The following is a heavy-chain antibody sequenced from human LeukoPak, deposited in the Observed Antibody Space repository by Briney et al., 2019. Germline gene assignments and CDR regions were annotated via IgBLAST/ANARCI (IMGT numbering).Heavy chain of an antibody. J-gene: IGHJ6*03. D-gene: IGHD2-2*01. CDR1: GFTVSSNY. CDR3: ARVRPENYYYYMDV. CDR2: IYSGGST. Sequence: GGSLRLSCAASGFTVSSNYMSWVRQAPGKGLEWASVIYSGGSTYYADSVKGRFTISRDNSKNTLYLQMNSLRAEDTAVYYCARVRPENYYYYMDVWGKGTTVTISS. V-gene: IGHV3-53*01.